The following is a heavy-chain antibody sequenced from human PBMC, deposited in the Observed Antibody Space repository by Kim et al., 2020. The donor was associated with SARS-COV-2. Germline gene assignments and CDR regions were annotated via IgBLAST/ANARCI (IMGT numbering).Heavy chain of an antibody. CDR2: INHSGST. CDR1: GGSFSGYY. J-gene: IGHJ4*02. D-gene: IGHD2-2*01. Sequence: SETLSLTCAVYGGSFSGYYWSWIRQPPGKGLEWIGEINHSGSTNYNPSLKSRVTISVDTSKNQFSLKLSSVTAADTAVYYCAREVCHLDIVVVPAAIVGPYYFDYWGQGTLAT. CDR3: AREVCHLDIVVVPAAIVGPYYFDY. V-gene: IGHV4-34*01.